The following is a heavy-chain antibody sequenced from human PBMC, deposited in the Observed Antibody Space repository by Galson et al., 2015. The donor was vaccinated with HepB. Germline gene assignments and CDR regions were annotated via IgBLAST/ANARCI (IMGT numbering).Heavy chain of an antibody. Sequence: SPRLSCAASGFTVSSTYMTWVRQPPGRGLELVSVIYSGGDTYYADSVKGRFTISRDSSKNTLYLQMSSLRAEDTAVYYCVKDLAGRVSVYWGQGTLVTVSS. CDR2: IYSGGDT. CDR3: VKDLAGRVSVY. D-gene: IGHD3-10*01. V-gene: IGHV3-66*02. CDR1: GFTVSSTY. J-gene: IGHJ4*02.